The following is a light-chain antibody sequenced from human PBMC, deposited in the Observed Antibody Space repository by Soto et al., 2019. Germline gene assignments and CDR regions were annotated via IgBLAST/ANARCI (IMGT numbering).Light chain of an antibody. CDR2: GAS. CDR1: QSVSINY. J-gene: IGKJ1*01. CDR3: QQYGSSPRT. Sequence: ETGLKQSACTLSLSPGERATLSCRASQSVSINYLAWFQQKPGQAPRLLIYGASSRATGIPDRFSGSGSGTDFTLTISRLEPEDFAVYYCQQYGSSPRTFGQGTKVDIK. V-gene: IGKV3-20*01.